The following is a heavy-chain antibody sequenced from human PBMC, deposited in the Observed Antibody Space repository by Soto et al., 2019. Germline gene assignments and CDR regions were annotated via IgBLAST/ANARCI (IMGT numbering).Heavy chain of an antibody. J-gene: IGHJ4*02. Sequence: QVQLQESGPGLVKPSQTLSLSCTVSGGSLSSGGYYWSWIHQHPGKGLEWIGFIYYSGSNYYNPSLKSPVTIAVDTSQNQFSLKLSSVTAADTAVYYCARGTQRGYSGYFDSWGQGTLVTVSS. CDR2: IYYSGSN. CDR3: ARGTQRGYSGYFDS. V-gene: IGHV4-31*01. D-gene: IGHD5-12*01. CDR1: GGSLSSGGYY.